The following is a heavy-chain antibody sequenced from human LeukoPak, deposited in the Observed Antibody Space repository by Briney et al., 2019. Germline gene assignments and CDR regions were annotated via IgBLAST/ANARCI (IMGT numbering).Heavy chain of an antibody. V-gene: IGHV4-4*02. CDR3: ARHPVLMMSTIQGVFDY. D-gene: IGHD5/OR15-5a*01. Sequence: PSETLSLTCAVSGGSISSSNWWSWVRQPPGKGLEWIGEIYHSGSINYNPSLKSRVTISVDKSKNQFSLKLSSVTAADTAVYYCARHPVLMMSTIQGVFDYWGQGSLVTVSS. CDR2: IYHSGSI. J-gene: IGHJ4*01. CDR1: GGSISSSNW.